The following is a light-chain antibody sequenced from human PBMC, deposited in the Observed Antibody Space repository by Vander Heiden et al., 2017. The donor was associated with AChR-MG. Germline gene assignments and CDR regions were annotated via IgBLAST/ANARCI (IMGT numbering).Light chain of an antibody. CDR2: GAS. J-gene: IGKJ3*01. CDR1: QSVSSSY. V-gene: IGKV3-20*01. CDR3: QQDGSSPFT. Sequence: EIVLTQSPGTLSLSPGERATLSCRASQSVSSSYLAWYQQKPGQAPRLLIYGASSRATGIPDRFSGSGSGKDFTLTISRLEPEDFAVYYCQQDGSSPFTFGHRTKVDIK.